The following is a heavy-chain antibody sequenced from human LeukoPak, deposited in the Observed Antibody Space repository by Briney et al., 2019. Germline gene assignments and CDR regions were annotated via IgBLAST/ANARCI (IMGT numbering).Heavy chain of an antibody. Sequence: GGTLRLSCAASGFSFRTYAMGWVRQSPGKGLEWVSAISGSGGSTYYADSVKGRFTISRDNSKNTLYLQMNSLRAEDTAVYYCAKDSAYYYDSSGFYWGQGTLVTVSS. CDR1: GFSFRTYA. CDR2: ISGSGGST. J-gene: IGHJ4*02. V-gene: IGHV3-23*01. CDR3: AKDSAYYYDSSGFY. D-gene: IGHD3-22*01.